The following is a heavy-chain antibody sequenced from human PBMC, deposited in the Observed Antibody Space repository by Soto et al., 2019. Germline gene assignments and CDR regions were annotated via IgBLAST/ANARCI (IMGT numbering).Heavy chain of an antibody. D-gene: IGHD3-22*01. CDR2: IIDSGGST. Sequence: PGGSLRLSCAASGFTFSSCAMGWVRQAPGKGLEWVSDIIDSGGSTYYADSVKGRFTISRDNSKNTLYPQLNSLRAEDTAVYYCAKSPGMYYYDSSGYYHYDYWGQGTLVTVSS. CDR1: GFTFSSCA. V-gene: IGHV3-23*01. CDR3: AKSPGMYYYDSSGYYHYDY. J-gene: IGHJ4*02.